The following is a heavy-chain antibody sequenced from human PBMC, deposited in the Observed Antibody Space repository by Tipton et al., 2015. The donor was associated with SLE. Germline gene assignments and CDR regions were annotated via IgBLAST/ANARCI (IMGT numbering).Heavy chain of an antibody. V-gene: IGHV4-38-2*02. J-gene: IGHJ4*02. D-gene: IGHD1-26*01. Sequence: TLSLTCTVSGYSISSGYYWGWIGQPPGKGLEWIGSIYHSGSTYYNPSLKSRVTISVDTSKNQFSLKLSSVTAADTAVYYCARDPSRYSGSQSPFDYWGQGTLVTVSS. CDR1: GYSISSGYY. CDR2: IYHSGST. CDR3: ARDPSRYSGSQSPFDY.